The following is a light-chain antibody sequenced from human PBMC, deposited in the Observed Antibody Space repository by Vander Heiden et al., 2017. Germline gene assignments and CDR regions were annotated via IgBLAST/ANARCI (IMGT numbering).Light chain of an antibody. V-gene: IGKV1-9*01. Sequence: DIQLTQSPSFLSASVGDRVTITCRASQGISSYLDWYQQKPGKAPKLLIYAASTLQRGVPSRLRGRGSGKEFTLTISSLKPEDLATYECQQLKRDPLTFGGGTKVEIK. CDR3: QQLKRDPLT. J-gene: IGKJ4*01. CDR1: QGISSY. CDR2: AAS.